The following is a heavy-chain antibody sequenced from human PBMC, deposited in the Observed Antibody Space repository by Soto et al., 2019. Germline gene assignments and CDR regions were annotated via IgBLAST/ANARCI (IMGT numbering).Heavy chain of an antibody. CDR3: ARVGAWALRNLDY. CDR1: GYTFRYDD. V-gene: IGHV1-8*01. CDR2: MNPNSGNT. Sequence: ASVKVSFKASGYTFRYDDIIWVRQATGQGLEWMGWMNPNSGNTGYAQKLQGRITMTRNTSISTAYMEMNSLTSEDTAVYYCARVGAWALRNLDYWGQGTRVTVSS. D-gene: IGHD3-16*01. J-gene: IGHJ4*02.